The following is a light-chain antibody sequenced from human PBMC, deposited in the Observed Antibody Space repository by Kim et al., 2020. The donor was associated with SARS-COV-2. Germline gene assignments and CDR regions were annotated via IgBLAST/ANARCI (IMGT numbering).Light chain of an antibody. CDR1: RTIYSY. Sequence: DVQMIQSPSSLSASVGDRVTITCRTSRTIYSYLNWYQQKPGKAPKLLIYTASSLQSGVPSRFSGSGSGTDFTLTISSLQPGDVATYYCQRNSETPLTFGGGTKVEIK. J-gene: IGKJ4*01. V-gene: IGKV1-39*01. CDR3: QRNSETPLT. CDR2: TAS.